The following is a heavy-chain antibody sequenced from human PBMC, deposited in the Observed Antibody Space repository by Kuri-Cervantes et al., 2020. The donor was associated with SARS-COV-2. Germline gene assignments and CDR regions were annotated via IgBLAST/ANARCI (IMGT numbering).Heavy chain of an antibody. J-gene: IGHJ4*02. CDR1: GGSISGHY. D-gene: IGHD2-8*02. CDR3: ARLEV. CDR2: IYHTGST. Sequence: SETLSLTCTVSGGSISGHYWSWIRQPPGKRLEWIGSIYHTGSTFYNPSLKSRVTISVDTSKNQYSLKLTSVTAADTAVYYCARLEVWGPGTLVTVSS. V-gene: IGHV4-59*05.